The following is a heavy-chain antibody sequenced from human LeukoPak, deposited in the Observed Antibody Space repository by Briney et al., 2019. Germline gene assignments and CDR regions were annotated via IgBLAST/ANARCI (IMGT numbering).Heavy chain of an antibody. D-gene: IGHD3-22*01. V-gene: IGHV3-30-3*01. Sequence: GRSLRLSCAASGFTFSSYAMHWVRQAPGKGLEWVAVISYDGSNKYYADSVKGRFTISRDNSKNTLYLQMNSLRAEDTAVYYCARGRLTYYYDSSGSTPGYRGQGTLVTVSS. CDR2: ISYDGSNK. J-gene: IGHJ4*02. CDR3: ARGRLTYYYDSSGSTPGY. CDR1: GFTFSSYA.